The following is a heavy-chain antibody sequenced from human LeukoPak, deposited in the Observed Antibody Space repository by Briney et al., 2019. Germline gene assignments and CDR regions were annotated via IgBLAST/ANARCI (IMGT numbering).Heavy chain of an antibody. Sequence: SETLSLTCTVSGGSISSGGYYWGWIRQHPGTGLEWIGYIYYSGSTYYNPSLKSRVTISVDTSKNQFSLKLSSVTAADTAVYYCARDQMDDSDAFDIWGQGTMVTV. CDR3: ARDQMDDSDAFDI. V-gene: IGHV4-31*03. J-gene: IGHJ3*02. D-gene: IGHD5-24*01. CDR2: IYYSGST. CDR1: GGSISSGGYY.